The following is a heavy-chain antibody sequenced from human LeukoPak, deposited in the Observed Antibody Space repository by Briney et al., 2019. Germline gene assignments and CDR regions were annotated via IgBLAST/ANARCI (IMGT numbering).Heavy chain of an antibody. CDR1: GFTFSIYS. CDR2: ISSGSNYI. V-gene: IGHV3-21*01. J-gene: IGHJ4*02. D-gene: IGHD6-19*01. Sequence: GGSLGLSCAASGFTFSIYSMNWVRQAPGKGLEWVSSISSGSNYIYYADSVKGRFTISRDNAKNSLYLQMNSLRAEDTAVYYCARKEGSSGWYIVRRVPFFDYWGQGTLVTVSS. CDR3: ARKEGSSGWYIVRRVPFFDY.